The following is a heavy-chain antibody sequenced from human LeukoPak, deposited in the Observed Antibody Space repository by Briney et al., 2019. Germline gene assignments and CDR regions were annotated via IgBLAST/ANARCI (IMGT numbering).Heavy chain of an antibody. D-gene: IGHD3-3*01. V-gene: IGHV4-38-2*02. Sequence: SETLSLTCAVYGGSFSGYYWGWIRQPPGKGLEWIGSIYHSGSTYYNPSLKSRVTISVDTSKNQFSLKLSSVTAADTAVYYCAREERITIFGVPGGAFDIWGQGTMVTVSS. CDR1: GGSFSGYY. CDR3: AREERITIFGVPGGAFDI. J-gene: IGHJ3*02. CDR2: IYHSGST.